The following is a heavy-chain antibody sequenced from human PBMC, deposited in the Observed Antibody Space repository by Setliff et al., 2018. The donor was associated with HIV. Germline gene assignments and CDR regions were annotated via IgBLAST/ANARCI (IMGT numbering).Heavy chain of an antibody. V-gene: IGHV3-21*04. CDR1: GFTFSRHT. D-gene: IGHD6-19*01. Sequence: NPGGSLRLSCVASGFTFSRHTMNWVRQAPGKGLEWVSSISITSGKISYADSVQGRFTISRDNAMNSLYLQMNNLRAEDTALYYCACLGHVSGWYGEADFWGQGTLVTVSS. CDR2: ISITSGKI. CDR3: ACLGHVSGWYGEADF. J-gene: IGHJ4*02.